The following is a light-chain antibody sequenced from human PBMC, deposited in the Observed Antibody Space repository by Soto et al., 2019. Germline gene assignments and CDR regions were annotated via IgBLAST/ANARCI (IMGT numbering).Light chain of an antibody. CDR3: QQHSNWPLT. J-gene: IGKJ4*01. CDR2: DAS. CDR1: QSVSSY. Sequence: EIVLTQSPATLSLSPGERATLSCRASQSVSSYLAWYQQKPGPAPRLLIYDASNRATGIPARFSGSGSGTDFTLTISSLEPEDFAVYYCQQHSNWPLTFGGGTKVDIK. V-gene: IGKV3-11*01.